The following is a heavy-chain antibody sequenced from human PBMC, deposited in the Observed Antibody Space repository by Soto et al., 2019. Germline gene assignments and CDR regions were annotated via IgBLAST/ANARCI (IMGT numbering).Heavy chain of an antibody. V-gene: IGHV3-66*01. D-gene: IGHD3-3*01. Sequence: GGSLRLSCAASGFTVSSNYMSWVRQAPGKGLEWVSVIYSGGSTYYADSVKGRFTISRDNSKNTLYLQMNSLRAEDTAVYYCARGGVYDSPYYYMDVWGKGTTVTVSS. CDR1: GFTVSSNY. CDR3: ARGGVYDSPYYYMDV. CDR2: IYSGGST. J-gene: IGHJ6*03.